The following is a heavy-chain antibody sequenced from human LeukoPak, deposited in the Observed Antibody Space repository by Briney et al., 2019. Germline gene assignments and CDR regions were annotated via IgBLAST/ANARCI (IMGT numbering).Heavy chain of an antibody. CDR1: GDSITNDDYF. Sequence: SRTLSLTCTVSGDSITNDDYFWSCIRQPAGKGLEWIGRIYADGRTNYNPSLNSRVTLSVDTSKNKFSLKVTSVTAADTAVYYCARYRLGWFDPWGQGTLVTVSS. V-gene: IGHV4-61*02. CDR2: IYADGRT. CDR3: ARYRLGWFDP. D-gene: IGHD1-26*01. J-gene: IGHJ5*02.